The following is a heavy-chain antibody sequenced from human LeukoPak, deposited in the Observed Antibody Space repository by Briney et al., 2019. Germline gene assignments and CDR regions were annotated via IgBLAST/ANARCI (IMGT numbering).Heavy chain of an antibody. J-gene: IGHJ3*02. CDR3: ARSIWLPSDAFDI. CDR2: IYTSGGTSGST. V-gene: IGHV4-61*02. CDR1: GGSITSGNYY. D-gene: IGHD2-21*01. Sequence: PSETLSLTCTVSGGSITSGNYYWSWFRQPAGKGLEYIGRIYTSGGTSGSTYYNPSLKSRVTISVDTSKNQFSLKLSSVTAADTAVYYCARSIWLPSDAFDIWGQGTMVTVSS.